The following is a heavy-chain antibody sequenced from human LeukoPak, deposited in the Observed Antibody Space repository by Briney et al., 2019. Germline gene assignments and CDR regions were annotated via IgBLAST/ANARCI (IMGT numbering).Heavy chain of an antibody. D-gene: IGHD3-16*01. CDR1: GGSISNYY. Sequence: PSETLSLTCTVSGGSISNYYWSWIRQPPGQGLEWIGYIYYSGSTNYNPSLKSRVTMSVDTSKNQFSLKLSSVTAADTAVYYCAISGGYYYYYMDVWGKGTTVTVSS. CDR3: AISGGYYYYYMDV. J-gene: IGHJ6*03. V-gene: IGHV4-59*12. CDR2: IYYSGST.